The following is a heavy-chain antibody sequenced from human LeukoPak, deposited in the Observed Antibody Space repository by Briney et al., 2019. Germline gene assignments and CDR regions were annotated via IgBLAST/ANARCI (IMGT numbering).Heavy chain of an antibody. D-gene: IGHD1-1*01. CDR1: GFPFSSYS. CDR2: ISASGSNI. J-gene: IGHJ4*02. V-gene: IGHV3-48*01. Sequence: PGGSLRLSCAASGFPFSSYSMNWVRQAPGKGLEWVSYISASGSNIYYLDSVKGRFTVSRDNAMNSLFLQMDRPRAEDTAVHYCVRVKGTYFDFWGQGTLVTVSS. CDR3: VRVKGTYFDF.